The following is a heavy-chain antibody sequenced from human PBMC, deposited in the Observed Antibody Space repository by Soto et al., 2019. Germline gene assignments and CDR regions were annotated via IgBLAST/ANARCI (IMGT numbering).Heavy chain of an antibody. Sequence: GGSLRLSCAASGFTVSSNYMSWVRQAPGKGLEWVSVIYSGGSTYYADSVKGRFTISRDNSKNTLYLQMNSLRAEDTAVYYCATGFGYCTNGVCHYYYYYYMDVWGKGTTVTVSS. CDR2: IYSGGST. CDR3: ATGFGYCTNGVCHYYYYYYMDV. CDR1: GFTVSSNY. D-gene: IGHD2-8*01. J-gene: IGHJ6*03. V-gene: IGHV3-66*01.